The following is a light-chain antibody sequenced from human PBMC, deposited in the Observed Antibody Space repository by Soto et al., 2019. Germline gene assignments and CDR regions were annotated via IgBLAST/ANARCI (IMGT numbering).Light chain of an antibody. Sequence: QSVLTQPPSASGTPGQRVTISCSGSSSNVGSYFVNWYLHIPGAAPKLLSYSDGRRPSGVPDRFSGSKSGPSASLAISGLQSEDEADYYCAAWDVSLNGYVFGTGTRSPS. CDR3: AAWDVSLNGYV. CDR1: SSNVGSYF. V-gene: IGLV1-44*01. CDR2: SDG. J-gene: IGLJ1*01.